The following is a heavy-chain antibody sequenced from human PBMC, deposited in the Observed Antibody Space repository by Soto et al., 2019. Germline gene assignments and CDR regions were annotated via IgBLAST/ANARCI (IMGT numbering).Heavy chain of an antibody. Sequence: GGSLRLSCAASGFTRSDYTMNWARQAPGKGLEWVSSISSSGDYIYYADSLKGRFTISRDSPKSSLYLQMNSLRAEDTAVYYCTRDRKGETNASGYWXQGTLVTVSS. J-gene: IGHJ4*02. CDR3: TRDRKGETNASGY. CDR2: ISSSGDYI. D-gene: IGHD1-26*01. CDR1: GFTRSDYT. V-gene: IGHV3-21*01.